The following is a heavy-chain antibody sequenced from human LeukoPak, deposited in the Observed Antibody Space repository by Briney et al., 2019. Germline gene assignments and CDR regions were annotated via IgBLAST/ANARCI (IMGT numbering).Heavy chain of an antibody. CDR3: ARFTDSGGYIDY. D-gene: IGHD3-22*01. CDR1: GGSISSYY. CDR2: IYYSRST. J-gene: IGHJ4*02. V-gene: IGHV4-59*08. Sequence: SETLSLTCSVSGGSISSYYWSWIRQPPGKGLEWIGYIYYSRSTNYNPSLKSRVSISVDTSKNQVSLKLSSVTAADTAVYYCARFTDSGGYIDYWGQGTLVTVSS.